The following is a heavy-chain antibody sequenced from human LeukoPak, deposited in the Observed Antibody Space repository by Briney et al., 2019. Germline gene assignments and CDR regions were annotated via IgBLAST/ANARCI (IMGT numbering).Heavy chain of an antibody. J-gene: IGHJ6*03. CDR3: ARDHCSGGSCYRDYYYYMDV. V-gene: IGHV4-61*02. CDR1: GGSISSGSYY. CDR2: IYTSGST. Sequence: PSQTLSLTCTVSGGSISSGSYYWRWVRQPAGTGLEWLGRIYTSGSTNYNPSLKSRVTISVDTSKNQFSLKLSSVTAADTAVYYCARDHCSGGSCYRDYYYYMDVWGKGTTVTVSS. D-gene: IGHD2-15*01.